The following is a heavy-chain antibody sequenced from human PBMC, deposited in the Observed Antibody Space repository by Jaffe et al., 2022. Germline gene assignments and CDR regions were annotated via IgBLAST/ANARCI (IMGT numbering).Heavy chain of an antibody. CDR2: IYHSGST. Sequence: QVQLQESGPGLVKPSETLSLTCAVSGYSISSGYYWGWIRQPPGKGLEWIGSIYHSGSTYYNPSLKSRVTISVDTSKNQFSLKLSSVTAADTAVYYCARIYDSSGYWDYWGQGTLVTVSS. D-gene: IGHD3-22*01. CDR1: GYSISSGYY. CDR3: ARIYDSSGYWDY. J-gene: IGHJ4*02. V-gene: IGHV4-38-2*01.